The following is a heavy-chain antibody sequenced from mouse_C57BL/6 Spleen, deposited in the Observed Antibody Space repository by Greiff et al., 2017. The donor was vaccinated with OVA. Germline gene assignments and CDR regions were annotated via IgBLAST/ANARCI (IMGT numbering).Heavy chain of an antibody. CDR2: IRSKSNNYAT. V-gene: IGHV10-1*01. J-gene: IGHJ4*01. CDR3: VRHSSFYAMDY. Sequence: EVKLVESGGGLVQPKGSLKLSCAASGFSFNTYAMNWVHQAPGKGLEWVARIRSKSNNYATYYADSVKDRFTISRADSESMLYLQMNNLKTEDTAMYYCVRHSSFYAMDYWGQGTSVTVSS. CDR1: GFSFNTYA.